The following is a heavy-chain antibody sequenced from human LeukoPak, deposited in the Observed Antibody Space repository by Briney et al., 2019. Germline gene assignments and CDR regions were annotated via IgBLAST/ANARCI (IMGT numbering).Heavy chain of an antibody. V-gene: IGHV3-43*02. D-gene: IGHD3-22*01. CDR1: YMPHEYI. J-gene: IGHJ5*01. Sequence: GGSLRHSPVQRLYMPHEYIIHCVRQAPGKGLEWVSLISGDGGSTFYADSVKGRFTISRDNSKNSLYLQMNSLRSEDAACFYCAREGDSSGWFDYWGQGALVTVSS. CDR2: ISGDGGST. CDR3: AREGDSSGWFDY.